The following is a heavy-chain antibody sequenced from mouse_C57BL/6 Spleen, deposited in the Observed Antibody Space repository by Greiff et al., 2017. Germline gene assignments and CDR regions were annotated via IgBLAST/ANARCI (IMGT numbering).Heavy chain of an antibody. V-gene: IGHV1-81*01. D-gene: IGHD2-4*01. CDR3: ARGGVYDYDRDWYFDV. CDR2: IYPRSGNT. Sequence: LVESGAELARPGASVKLSCKASGYTFTSYGISWVKQRTGQGLEWIGEIYPRSGNTYYNEKFKGKATLTADKSSSTAYMELRSLTSEDSAVYFCARGGVYDYDRDWYFDVWGTGTTVTVSS. CDR1: GYTFTSYG. J-gene: IGHJ1*03.